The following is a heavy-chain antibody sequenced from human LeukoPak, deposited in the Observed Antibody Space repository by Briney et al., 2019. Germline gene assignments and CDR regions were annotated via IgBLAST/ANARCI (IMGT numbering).Heavy chain of an antibody. CDR2: ISSSSSYI. CDR3: ARVYSSSWYFDY. J-gene: IGHJ4*02. V-gene: IGHV3-21*01. CDR1: GFTFSTYS. Sequence: PGGSLRLSCAASGFTFSTYSMTWVRQAPGKGLDWVSSISSSSSYIYYADSVKGRFTISRDNAKNSPYLQMNSLRVEDTAVYYCARVYSSSWYFDYWGQGTLVTVSS. D-gene: IGHD6-13*01.